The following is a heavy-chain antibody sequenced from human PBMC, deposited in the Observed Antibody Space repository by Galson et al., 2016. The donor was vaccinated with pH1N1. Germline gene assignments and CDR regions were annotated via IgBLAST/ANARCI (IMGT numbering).Heavy chain of an antibody. CDR3: AKPNCASSRCYYHFRV. CDR1: GFTFTSHA. J-gene: IGHJ6*02. Sequence: SLRLSCAASGFTFTSHAMTWVRQAPGKGLEWVSTMSGSGDNTYYADSVKGRLIISKDNSKNTLYLQMYSMRGEDTAVYYCAKPNCASSRCYYHFRVWGQGTTVTVSS. V-gene: IGHV3-23*01. CDR2: MSGSGDNT. D-gene: IGHD2-15*01.